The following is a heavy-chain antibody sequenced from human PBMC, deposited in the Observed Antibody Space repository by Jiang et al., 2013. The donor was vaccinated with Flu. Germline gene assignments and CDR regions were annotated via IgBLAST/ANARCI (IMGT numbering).Heavy chain of an antibody. CDR1: GFTFSSYA. D-gene: IGHD3-10*01. CDR2: ISYDGSNK. Sequence: VQLLESGGGVVQPGRSLRLSCAASGFTFSSYAMHWVRQAPGKGLEWVAVISYDGSNKYYADSVKGRFTISRDNSKNTLYLQMNSLRAEDTAVYYCARDSGSAEKGGLGWFDPWGQGTLVTVS. J-gene: IGHJ5*02. V-gene: IGHV3-30-3*01. CDR3: ARDSGSAEKGGLGWFDP.